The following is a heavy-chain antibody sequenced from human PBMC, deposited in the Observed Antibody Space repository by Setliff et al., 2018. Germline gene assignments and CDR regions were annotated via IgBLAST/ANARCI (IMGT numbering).Heavy chain of an antibody. CDR2: ISAYTGNT. CDR1: AYTFSGYY. Sequence: ASVKVSCKTSAYTFSGYYIHWVRQAPGQGLEWMGWISAYTGNTKFAQKFQGRVTMTTDTSTGTAYLELRSLTSDDTAVYYCSKLVRYCTTTACQGASGAEFWGQGTLVTVSS. D-gene: IGHD2-8*01. CDR3: SKLVRYCTTTACQGASGAEF. V-gene: IGHV1-18*04. J-gene: IGHJ4*02.